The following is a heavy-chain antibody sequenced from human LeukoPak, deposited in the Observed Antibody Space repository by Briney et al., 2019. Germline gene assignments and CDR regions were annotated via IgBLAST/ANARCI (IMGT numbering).Heavy chain of an antibody. V-gene: IGHV3-7*01. D-gene: IGHD1-1*01. CDR1: GFTFSRFW. Sequence: PGGSLRLSCAASGFTFSRFWMTWMRQAPGKGLEWVATIAHDASEIYYVDSVKGRFTISRDNARDSMFLQLNSLRVDDTAVYYCAKVKPAGNWSPFGCWGQGTLVTVSS. J-gene: IGHJ4*02. CDR3: AKVKPAGNWSPFGC. CDR2: IAHDASEI.